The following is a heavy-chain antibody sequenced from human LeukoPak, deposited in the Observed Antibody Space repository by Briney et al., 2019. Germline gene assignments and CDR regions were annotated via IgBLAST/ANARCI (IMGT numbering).Heavy chain of an antibody. CDR2: IKQDESEK. D-gene: IGHD5-12*01. J-gene: IGHJ4*02. CDR3: AISPRGGYEPFYFDY. Sequence: PRGSLRLSCAASGFTFSDYWMSWVRQAPGKGLEWVANIKQDESEKYYVDSVKGRFTISRDNAKNTLYVQINSLRAEDTAVYYCAISPRGGYEPFYFDYWGQGTRVTVSS. V-gene: IGHV3-7*01. CDR1: GFTFSDYW.